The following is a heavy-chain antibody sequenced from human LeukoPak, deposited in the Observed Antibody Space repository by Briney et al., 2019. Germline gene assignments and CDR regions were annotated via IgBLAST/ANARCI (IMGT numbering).Heavy chain of an antibody. Sequence: GASVTVSCKASGYTFTSYGISWVRQPPGQGLEWGGWSNTNTGNPTYAQCFTGRFVLSFDTSDSTAYLQISGLKAEDTAVYYCARNDADGEGRFSYWGQGTLVTVSS. V-gene: IGHV7-4-1*02. CDR1: GYTFTSYG. J-gene: IGHJ4*02. CDR3: ARNDADGEGRFSY. D-gene: IGHD3-10*01. CDR2: SNTNTGNP.